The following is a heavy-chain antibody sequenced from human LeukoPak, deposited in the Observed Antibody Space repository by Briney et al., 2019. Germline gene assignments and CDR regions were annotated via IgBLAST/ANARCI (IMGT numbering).Heavy chain of an antibody. CDR2: IYYSGST. V-gene: IGHV4-39*07. J-gene: IGHJ5*02. D-gene: IGHD4-17*01. CDR3: ATSGATTVTTWGGSWFDP. CDR1: GGSISSSSYY. Sequence: PSETLSLTCTVSGGSISSSSYYWGWIRQPPGKGLEWIGSIYYSGSTYYNPSLKSRVTISADTSKNQFSLNLSSVTAADTAVYYCATSGATTVTTWGGSWFDPWGQGTLVTVSS.